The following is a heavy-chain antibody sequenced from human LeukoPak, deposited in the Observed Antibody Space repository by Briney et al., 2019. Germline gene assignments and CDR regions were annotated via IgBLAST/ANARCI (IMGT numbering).Heavy chain of an antibody. CDR3: ARGGDSSGWLTFDY. D-gene: IGHD6-19*01. Sequence: SETLSLTCTVSGGSISSYYWSWIRQPSGKGLEWIGYIYYSGSTNYNPSLKSRVTISVDTSKNQFSLKLSSVTAADTAVYYCARGGDSSGWLTFDYWGQGTLVTVSS. CDR1: GGSISSYY. CDR2: IYYSGST. J-gene: IGHJ4*02. V-gene: IGHV4-59*01.